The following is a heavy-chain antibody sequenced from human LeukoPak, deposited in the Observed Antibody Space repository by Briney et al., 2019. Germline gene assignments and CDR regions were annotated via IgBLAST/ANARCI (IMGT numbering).Heavy chain of an antibody. Sequence: PSETLSLTCAVYGGSFSGYYWSWIRQPPGKGLEWIGEINHSGSTSYNPSLKSRVTISVDTSKNQFSLKLSSVTAADTAAYYCARGRTWIQLWLRDYYYGMDVWGQGTTVTVSS. CDR1: GGSFSGYY. D-gene: IGHD5-18*01. J-gene: IGHJ6*02. CDR3: ARGRTWIQLWLRDYYYGMDV. V-gene: IGHV4-34*01. CDR2: INHSGST.